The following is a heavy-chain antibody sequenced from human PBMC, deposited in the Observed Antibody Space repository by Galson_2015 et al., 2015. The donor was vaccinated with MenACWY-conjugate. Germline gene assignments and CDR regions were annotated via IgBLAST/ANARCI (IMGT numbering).Heavy chain of an antibody. V-gene: IGHV3-30*04. CDR2: ISYDGSNK. CDR1: GFTFSSYA. J-gene: IGHJ6*02. CDR3: ARDLGIAAAGTWNYCYGMDV. Sequence: SLRLSCAASGFTFSSYAMHWVRQAPGKGLEWVAVISYDGSNKYYADSVKGRFTISRDNSKNTLYLQMNSLRAEDTAVYYCARDLGIAAAGTWNYCYGMDVWGQGTTVTVSS. D-gene: IGHD6-13*01.